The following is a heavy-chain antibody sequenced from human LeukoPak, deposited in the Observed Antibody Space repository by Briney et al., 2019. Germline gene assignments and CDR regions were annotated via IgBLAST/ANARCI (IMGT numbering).Heavy chain of an antibody. J-gene: IGHJ6*02. D-gene: IGHD2-2*01. Sequence: GGSLRLSCAASGFTFSSYAMSWVRQAPGKGLEWVSAISGSGGSTYYADSVKGRFTISRDNSKNTLYLQMNSLRAEDTAVYYCARDSGIVVVPAAMRYYYGMDVWGQGTTVTVSS. CDR2: ISGSGGST. CDR3: ARDSGIVVVPAAMRYYYGMDV. CDR1: GFTFSSYA. V-gene: IGHV3-23*01.